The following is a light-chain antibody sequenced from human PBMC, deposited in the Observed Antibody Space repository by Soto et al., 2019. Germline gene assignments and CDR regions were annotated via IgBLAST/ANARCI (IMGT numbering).Light chain of an antibody. CDR2: EVS. J-gene: IGLJ2*01. V-gene: IGLV2-8*01. CDR1: SRDVGGYKY. CDR3: SSYAGSNNLV. Sequence: QSVLTQPPSASGSPGQSVTISCTGTSRDVGGYKYVSWYQQHPGKAPKLMIYEVSERPSGVPDRFSGSKSGNTASLTVSGVQAEDEADYYCSSYAGSNNLVFGGGTKVTVL.